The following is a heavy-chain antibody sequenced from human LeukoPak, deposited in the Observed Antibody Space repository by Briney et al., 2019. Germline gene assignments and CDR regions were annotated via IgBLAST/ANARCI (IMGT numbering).Heavy chain of an antibody. CDR3: AKNFWSDKYYYYYMDV. D-gene: IGHD3-3*01. Sequence: SGGSLRLSCAASGFPFSSYVMSWVRQAPGKGLQWVSGISGSGGTTYDADSVKGRFTISRDNSKNTLYLQMNSLRAEDTAVYYCAKNFWSDKYYYYYMDVWGKGTTVTVSS. V-gene: IGHV3-23*01. J-gene: IGHJ6*03. CDR1: GFPFSSYV. CDR2: ISGSGGTT.